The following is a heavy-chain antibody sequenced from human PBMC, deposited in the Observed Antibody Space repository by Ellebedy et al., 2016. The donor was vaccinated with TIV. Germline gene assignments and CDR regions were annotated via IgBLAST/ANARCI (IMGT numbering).Heavy chain of an antibody. CDR3: ASTGTYGDDAFDI. V-gene: IGHV3-74*01. J-gene: IGHJ3*02. CDR2: INSDGSST. CDR1: GFTFSSYW. D-gene: IGHD4-17*01. Sequence: GESLKISCAASGFTFSSYWMHWVRQAPGKGLVWVSRINSDGSSTSYADSVKGRFTISRDNAKNTLYLQMNSLRAEDTAVYYCASTGTYGDDAFDIWGQGTMVTVSS.